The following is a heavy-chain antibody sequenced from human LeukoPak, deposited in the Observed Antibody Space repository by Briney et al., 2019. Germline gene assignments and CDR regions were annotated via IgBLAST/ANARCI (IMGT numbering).Heavy chain of an antibody. CDR3: ARDGVLQYRRGVEDWFDP. CDR2: INHSGST. J-gene: IGHJ5*02. V-gene: IGHV4-34*01. D-gene: IGHD4-11*01. CDR1: GGSFSGYY. Sequence: SETLSLTCAVYGGSFSGYYWSWIRQPPGKGLEWIGEINHSGSTNYNPSLKSRVTISVDTSKNQFSLKLSSVTAADTAVYYCARDGVLQYRRGVEDWFDPWGQGTLVTVSS.